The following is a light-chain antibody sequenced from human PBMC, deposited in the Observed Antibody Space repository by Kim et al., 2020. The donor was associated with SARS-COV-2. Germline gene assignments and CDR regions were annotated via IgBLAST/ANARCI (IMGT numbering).Light chain of an antibody. V-gene: IGLV4-69*02. Sequence: ASVKPTCTLSSGNSNFAIAWLQQQPEKGPGYLMRVDSGGRHIKGDGIPDRFSGSSSGAERYLTISSLQSDDEADYYCQTWGPGIRVFGGGTQLTVL. CDR3: QTWGPGIRV. CDR1: SGNSNFA. J-gene: IGLJ3*02. CDR2: VDSGGRH.